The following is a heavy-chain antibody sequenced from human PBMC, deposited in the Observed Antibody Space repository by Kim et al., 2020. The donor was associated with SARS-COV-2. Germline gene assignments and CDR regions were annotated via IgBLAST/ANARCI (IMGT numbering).Heavy chain of an antibody. J-gene: IGHJ5*02. Sequence: SETLSLTCTVSGGSISSYYWSWIRQPPGKGLEWIGYIYYSGSTNYNPSLKSRVTISVDTSKNQFSLKLSSVTAADTAVYYCAREAYYDYVWGSPRRTRNWFDPWGQGTLVTVSS. V-gene: IGHV4-59*01. D-gene: IGHD3-16*01. CDR2: IYYSGST. CDR3: AREAYYDYVWGSPRRTRNWFDP. CDR1: GGSISSYY.